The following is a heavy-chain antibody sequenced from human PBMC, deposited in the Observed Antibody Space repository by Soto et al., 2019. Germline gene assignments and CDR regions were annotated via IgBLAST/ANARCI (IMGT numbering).Heavy chain of an antibody. CDR2: IYYSGST. D-gene: IGHD6-13*01. CDR1: GGSISSSSYY. J-gene: IGHJ5*02. V-gene: IGHV4-39*01. Sequence: KPSETLSLTCTVSGGSISSSSYYWGWIRQPPGKGLEWIGSIYYSGSTYYNPSLKSRVTISVDTSKNQFSLKLSSVTAADTAVYYCARLEVAAAGFDPWGQGTLVTVSS. CDR3: ARLEVAAAGFDP.